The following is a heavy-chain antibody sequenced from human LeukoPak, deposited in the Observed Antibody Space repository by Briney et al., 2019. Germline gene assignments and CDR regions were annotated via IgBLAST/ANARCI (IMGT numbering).Heavy chain of an antibody. D-gene: IGHD1-26*01. Sequence: ASVNVSCTPSVYTFITYGITWVRQAPGEGLEWMGWITPYNGDTNYAQNLQDRVTMTTDTSTSTAYMELRSLRSDDTAVYFCARVAGVSYNYFDSWGQGTLVTVSS. CDR2: ITPYNGDT. CDR1: VYTFITYG. J-gene: IGHJ4*02. CDR3: ARVAGVSYNYFDS. V-gene: IGHV1-18*01.